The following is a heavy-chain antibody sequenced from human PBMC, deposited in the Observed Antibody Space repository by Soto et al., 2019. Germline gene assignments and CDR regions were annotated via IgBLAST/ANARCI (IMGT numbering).Heavy chain of an antibody. CDR2: ISSSSSYI. J-gene: IGHJ4*02. CDR3: ARDLRGSSSPPGY. D-gene: IGHD6-6*01. Sequence: GGSLRLSCAASGFTFSSYSMNWVRQAPGKGLEWVSSISSSSSYIYYADSVKGRLTISRDNAKNSLYLQMNSLRAEDTAVYYCARDLRGSSSPPGYWGQGTLVTVSS. V-gene: IGHV3-21*01. CDR1: GFTFSSYS.